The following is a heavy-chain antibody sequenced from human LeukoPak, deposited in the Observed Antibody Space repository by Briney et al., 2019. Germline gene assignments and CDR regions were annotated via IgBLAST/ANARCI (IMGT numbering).Heavy chain of an antibody. CDR2: IYHSGST. Sequence: SETLSLTCAVSGYSISSGYYWGWIRQPPGKGLEWIGSIYHSGSTYYNPSLKSRVTISVDTSKNQFSLKLTSVTAADTAVYYCARTEGGYSYGSAFDIWGQGTMVTVSS. CDR3: ARTEGGYSYGSAFDI. D-gene: IGHD5-18*01. V-gene: IGHV4-38-2*01. CDR1: GYSISSGYY. J-gene: IGHJ3*02.